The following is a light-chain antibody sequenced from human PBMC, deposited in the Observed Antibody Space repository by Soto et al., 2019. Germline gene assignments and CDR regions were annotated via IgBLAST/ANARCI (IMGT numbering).Light chain of an antibody. CDR3: SSYTGGTSYV. Sequence: QSVLTQPASVSGSPGQSITISCTGTSSDVGTYNFVSWYQQHPGKAPKLMIFDVSNRPSGVSNRFSGSKSGNTASLTISGLQADDEADYYCSSYTGGTSYVFASGTKLTVL. CDR1: SSDVGTYNF. CDR2: DVS. J-gene: IGLJ1*01. V-gene: IGLV2-14*03.